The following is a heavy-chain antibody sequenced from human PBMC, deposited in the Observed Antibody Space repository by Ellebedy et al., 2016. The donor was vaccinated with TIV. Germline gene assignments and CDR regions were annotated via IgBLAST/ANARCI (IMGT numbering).Heavy chain of an antibody. CDR2: IYNSGNT. CDR3: ARGRYFFGVAPIDY. J-gene: IGHJ4*02. Sequence: SETLSLXCTVSGGSISSGGYYWSWIRQPPGKGLEWIGYIYNSGNTNYNPSLKSRVTISEDTSKNQFSLKLSSVTAADTAVYYCARGRYFFGVAPIDYWGQGTLVTVSS. D-gene: IGHD3-3*01. CDR1: GGSISSGGYY. V-gene: IGHV4-61*08.